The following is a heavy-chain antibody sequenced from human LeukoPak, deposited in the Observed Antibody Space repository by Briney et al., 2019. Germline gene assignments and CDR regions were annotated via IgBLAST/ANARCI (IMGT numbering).Heavy chain of an antibody. D-gene: IGHD1-14*01. CDR3: ARGLYRRITARKDAFDI. CDR2: INPNSGGT. Sequence: ASVKVSCKASGYTFTGYYMHWVRQAPGQGLEWMGWINPNSGGTNYAQKFQGRVTMTRDTSISTAYMELSRLRSDDTAVYYCARGLYRRITARKDAFDIWGQGTMVTVSS. J-gene: IGHJ3*02. V-gene: IGHV1-2*02. CDR1: GYTFTGYY.